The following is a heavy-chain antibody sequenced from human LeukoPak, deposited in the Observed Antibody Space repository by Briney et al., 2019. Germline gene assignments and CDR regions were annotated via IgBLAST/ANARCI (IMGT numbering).Heavy chain of an antibody. V-gene: IGHV1-2*02. CDR1: GYTFTCYY. CDR2: INPNSGGT. D-gene: IGHD3-22*01. Sequence: VXVSCKASGYTFTCYYMHWVRQAPGQGLXXMGWINPNSGGTNYAQKFQGRVTMTRDTSISTAYMELSRLRSDDTAVYYCAREVTDSSGYYGAVGWFDWGQGTLVTVSS. J-gene: IGHJ4*02. CDR3: AREVTDSSGYYGAVGWFD.